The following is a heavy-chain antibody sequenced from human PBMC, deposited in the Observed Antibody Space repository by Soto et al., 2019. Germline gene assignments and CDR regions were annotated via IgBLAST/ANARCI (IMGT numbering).Heavy chain of an antibody. CDR3: AGTRDEDVRYGMDF. Sequence: ESLKIPGKSSGYTFSSDWISWVRQMPGKGLEWMGRIDPSDSYTNYRPFFQGHVTISADKSISTAYLHWSSLEASDTAMYYCAGTRDEDVRYGMDFWGQGTRVTFSS. J-gene: IGHJ6*02. CDR2: IDPSDSYT. CDR1: GYTFSSDW. V-gene: IGHV5-10-1*01. D-gene: IGHD2-2*01.